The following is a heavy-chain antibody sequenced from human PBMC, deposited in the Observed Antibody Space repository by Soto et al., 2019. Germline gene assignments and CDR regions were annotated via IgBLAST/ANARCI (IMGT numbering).Heavy chain of an antibody. CDR2: IIPIFGTA. CDR1: GGTFSSYA. J-gene: IGHJ4*02. D-gene: IGHD2-8*01. V-gene: IGHV1-69*12. CDR3: ARDDGCTNGVCYFDY. Sequence: QVQLVQSGAEVKKPGSSEKVSCKASGGTFSSYAISWVRQAPGQGLEWMGGIIPIFGTANYAQKFQGRVTITADESTSTAYMELSSLRSEETAVYYCARDDGCTNGVCYFDYWGQGTLVTVSS.